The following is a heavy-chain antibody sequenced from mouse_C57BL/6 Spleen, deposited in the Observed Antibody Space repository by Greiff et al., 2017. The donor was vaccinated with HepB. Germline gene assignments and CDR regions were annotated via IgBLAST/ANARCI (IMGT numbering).Heavy chain of an antibody. CDR3: TSEGYVTTVVATVDY. D-gene: IGHD1-1*01. Sequence: EVMLVESGEGLVKPGGSLKLSCAASGFTFSSYAMSWVRQTPEKRLEWVAYISSGGDYIYYADTVKGRFTISRDNARNTLYLQMRSLKSEDTAMYYCTSEGYVTTVVATVDYWGQGTSVTVSS. V-gene: IGHV5-9-1*02. CDR2: ISSGGDYI. J-gene: IGHJ4*01. CDR1: GFTFSSYA.